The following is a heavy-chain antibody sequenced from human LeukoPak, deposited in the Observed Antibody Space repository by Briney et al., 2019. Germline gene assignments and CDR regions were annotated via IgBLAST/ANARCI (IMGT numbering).Heavy chain of an antibody. V-gene: IGHV1-2*02. CDR2: INPNSGGT. CDR1: GYTFTGYY. CDR3: ARDVTDPVVTAIPGDY. D-gene: IGHD2-21*02. Sequence: ASVKVSCKASGYTFTGYYMHWVRQAPGQGLEWMGWINPNSGGTNYAQKFQGRVTTTRDTSISTAYMELSSLRSEDTAVYYCARDVTDPVVTAIPGDYWGQGTLVTVSS. J-gene: IGHJ4*02.